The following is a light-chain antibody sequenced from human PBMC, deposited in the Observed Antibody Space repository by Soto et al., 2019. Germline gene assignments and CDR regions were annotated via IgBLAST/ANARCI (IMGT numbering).Light chain of an antibody. V-gene: IGLV1-40*01. CDR3: RSYDSSLSGSV. J-gene: IGLJ2*01. CDR2: GNS. CDR1: SSNIGAGYV. Sequence: QSVLTQPPSVSGAPGQRVTISCTGSSSNIGAGYVVHWYQQLPGTAPKLLIYGNSNRPSGVPDRFSGSKSGTSASLAITGLQAEDEADYFCRSYDSSLSGSVLGGRTKVTVL.